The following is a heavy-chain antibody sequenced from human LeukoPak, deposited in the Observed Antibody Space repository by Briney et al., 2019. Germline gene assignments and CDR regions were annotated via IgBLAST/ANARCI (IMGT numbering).Heavy chain of an antibody. CDR1: GLTVSRKF. D-gene: IGHD2-21*02. CDR3: ASCGDDCDPREAAWVDFLH. CDR2: IYDDGNT. J-gene: IGHJ1*01. V-gene: IGHV3-66*01. Sequence: TGGSLSLSCVVSGLTVSRKFMNWVRQAPGKGLEWVSGIYDDGNTFYADSVKGRFSISRDTSRNTLSLQMSSLRAEDTAVYFCASCGDDCDPREAAWVDFLHWGQGTLVTVSS.